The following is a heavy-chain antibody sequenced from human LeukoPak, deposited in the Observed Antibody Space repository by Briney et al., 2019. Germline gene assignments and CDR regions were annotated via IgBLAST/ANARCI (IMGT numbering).Heavy chain of an antibody. Sequence: SETLSLTCAVSGASITSSNWWSWVRQPPGKGLEWIGEIFHSGGTNYNPSLKSRVTISIDTSKKQFSLGLSSVTAADTAVYYCARVKTRTSAVDFWGQGTLVTVSS. J-gene: IGHJ4*02. CDR2: IFHSGGT. CDR1: GASITSSNW. CDR3: ARVKTRTSAVDF. V-gene: IGHV4-4*02.